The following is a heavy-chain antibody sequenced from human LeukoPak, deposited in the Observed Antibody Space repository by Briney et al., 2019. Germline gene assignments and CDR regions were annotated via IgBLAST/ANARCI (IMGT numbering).Heavy chain of an antibody. CDR3: ARAYTEYYYDSSGYCFDY. CDR2: ISAYNGNT. V-gene: IGHV1-18*04. Sequence: ASVKVSCKASGYTFTGYYMHWVRQAPGQGLEWMGWISAYNGNTNYAQKLQGRVTMTTDTSTSTAYMELRSLRSDDTAVYYCARAYTEYYYDSSGYCFDYWGQGTLVTVSS. CDR1: GYTFTGYY. J-gene: IGHJ4*02. D-gene: IGHD3-22*01.